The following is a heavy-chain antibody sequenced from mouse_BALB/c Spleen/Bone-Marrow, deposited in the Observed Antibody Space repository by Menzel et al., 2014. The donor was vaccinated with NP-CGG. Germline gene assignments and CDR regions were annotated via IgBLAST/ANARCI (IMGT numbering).Heavy chain of an antibody. CDR2: INPSNGGT. V-gene: IGHV1S81*02. Sequence: VQLQESGAELVKPGASVKLSCKASGYTFTSYYMYWVKQRPGQGLEWIGEINPSNGGTNFNKKFKSKATLTVDESSSTAYMQLSSLTSEDSAVYYCTREGDSPFAYWGQGTLVTVSA. D-gene: IGHD2-13*01. CDR3: TREGDSPFAY. CDR1: GYTFTSYY. J-gene: IGHJ3*01.